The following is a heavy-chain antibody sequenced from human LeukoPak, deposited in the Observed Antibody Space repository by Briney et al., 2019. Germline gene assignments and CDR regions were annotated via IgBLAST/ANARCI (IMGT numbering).Heavy chain of an antibody. J-gene: IGHJ4*02. CDR3: AKDPYYESSGRTPYFFDS. V-gene: IGHV3-30*18. CDR1: GFTFSSYG. D-gene: IGHD3-22*01. CDR2: IAYDASNT. Sequence: GGSLRLSCAASGFTFSSYGMHWVRQAPGKGLEWVALIAYDASNTYYADSVKGRFTISRDNSKNTLYLQMNSLRDADTGVFFCAKDPYYESSGRTPYFFDSWGQGTLVTVSS.